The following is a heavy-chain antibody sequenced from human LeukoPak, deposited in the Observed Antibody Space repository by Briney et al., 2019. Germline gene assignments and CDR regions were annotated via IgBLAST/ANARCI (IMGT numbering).Heavy chain of an antibody. V-gene: IGHV1-69*06. CDR3: ARDSTYYYDSSGYQSLDY. Sequence: ASVKVSCKASGGTFSSYAISWVRQAPGQGLEWMGGIIPIFGTANYAQKFQGRVTITADKSTTTAYMELSSLRSEDTAVYYCARDSTYYYDSSGYQSLDYWGQGTLVTVSS. J-gene: IGHJ4*02. D-gene: IGHD3-22*01. CDR1: GGTFSSYA. CDR2: IIPIFGTA.